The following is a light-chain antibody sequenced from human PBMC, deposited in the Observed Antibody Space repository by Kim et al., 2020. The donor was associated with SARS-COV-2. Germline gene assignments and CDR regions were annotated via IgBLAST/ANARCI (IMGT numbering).Light chain of an antibody. J-gene: IGLJ1*01. V-gene: IGLV1-40*01. Sequence: QRVTISCAGSSSNSAAGYDVHWYQQLPGAAPKLLIYGNNNRPSGVPDRLSASKSGTSASLAITGLQAEDEADYYCQSYDSSLSAYVFGTGTKVTVL. CDR3: QSYDSSLSAYV. CDR1: SSNSAAGYD. CDR2: GNN.